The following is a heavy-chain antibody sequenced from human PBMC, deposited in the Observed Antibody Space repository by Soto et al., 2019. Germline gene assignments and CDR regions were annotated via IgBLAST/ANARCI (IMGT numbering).Heavy chain of an antibody. CDR1: GFTFSSYS. V-gene: IGHV3-21*01. CDR3: AIDGLVVVGSAFDI. D-gene: IGHD2-21*01. CDR2: ISSSSSYI. J-gene: IGHJ3*02. Sequence: EVQLVESGGGLVKPGGSLRLSCAASGFTFSSYSMNWVRQAPGKGLEWVSSISSSSSYIYYADSVKGRFTISRDNAKNSLYLQMNSLRAEDTAVYYCAIDGLVVVGSAFDIWVQGTMVTVSS.